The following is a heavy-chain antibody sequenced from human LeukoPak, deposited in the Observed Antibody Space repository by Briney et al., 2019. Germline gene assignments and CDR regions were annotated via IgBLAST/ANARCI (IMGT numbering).Heavy chain of an antibody. J-gene: IGHJ4*02. Sequence: SETLSLTCDVSGGSISSSNWWSWVRQPPGKGLEWIGEIYHSGSTNYNPSLKSRVIISVDKSKNQFSLKLYSVTAADTAVYYCASVRGYSSSWVDYWGQGTLVTVSS. CDR2: IYHSGST. CDR3: ASVRGYSSSWVDY. CDR1: GGSISSSNW. D-gene: IGHD6-13*01. V-gene: IGHV4/OR15-8*01.